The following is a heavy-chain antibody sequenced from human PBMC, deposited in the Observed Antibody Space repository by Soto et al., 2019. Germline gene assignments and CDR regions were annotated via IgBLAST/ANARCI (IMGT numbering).Heavy chain of an antibody. J-gene: IGHJ4*02. V-gene: IGHV3-74*01. Sequence: GGSLRLSCAASGFTFSSYWMHWVRQAPGKGLVWVSRINSDGSSTSYADSGKGRFTISRDNAKNTLYLQMNSLRAEDTAVYYWARESGSWRTAHFDYWGQGTLVTVSS. CDR1: GFTFSSYW. CDR3: ARESGSWRTAHFDY. CDR2: INSDGSST. D-gene: IGHD6-13*01.